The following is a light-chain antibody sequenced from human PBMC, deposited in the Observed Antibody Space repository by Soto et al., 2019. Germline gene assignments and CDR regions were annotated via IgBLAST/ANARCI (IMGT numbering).Light chain of an antibody. CDR3: QQYGSSRWT. J-gene: IGKJ1*01. Sequence: EIVLTQSPGTLSLSPGDRATLSCRASQSVSSSYLAWYQQKPGQAPRLLIYGASTRATGIPDRFSGSGSGTDFTLTISTLEPEDFAMHYCQQYGSSRWTFGQGTKVEFK. CDR1: QSVSSSY. V-gene: IGKV3-20*01. CDR2: GAS.